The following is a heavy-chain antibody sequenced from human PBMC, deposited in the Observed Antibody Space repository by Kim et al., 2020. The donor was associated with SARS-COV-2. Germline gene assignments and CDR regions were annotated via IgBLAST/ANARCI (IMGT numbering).Heavy chain of an antibody. CDR1: GYTFTRFY. D-gene: IGHD2-15*01. CDR2: INPNTGGT. CDR3: ARAEGASGLIY. V-gene: IGHV1-2*02. J-gene: IGHJ4*02. Sequence: ASVKVSCKTSGYTFTRFYIHWVRQAPGQGLEWMGWINPNTGGTNYAQRFEDRVIMTRDTSISTAYMELNRLTSDDTALYYCARAEGASGLIYWGQGTLVTVSS.